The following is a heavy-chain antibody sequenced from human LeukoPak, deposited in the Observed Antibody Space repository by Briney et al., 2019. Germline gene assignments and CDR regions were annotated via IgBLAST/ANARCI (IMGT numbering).Heavy chain of an antibody. Sequence: PSETLSLTCSVSGGSISSSNYYWGWIRQPPGKGLEWFATIYYDGSSYKNPSLKSRVTISVDTSENQFSLRVRSVTAADTAVYYCARWVSDSSYFDYWGQGILVTVSS. V-gene: IGHV4-39*01. CDR1: GGSISSSNYY. D-gene: IGHD2-21*02. CDR2: IYYDGSS. CDR3: ARWVSDSSYFDY. J-gene: IGHJ4*02.